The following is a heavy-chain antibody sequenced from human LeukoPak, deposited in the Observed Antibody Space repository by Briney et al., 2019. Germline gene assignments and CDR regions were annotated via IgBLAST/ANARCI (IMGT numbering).Heavy chain of an antibody. CDR2: ITGSASST. D-gene: IGHD3-16*02. CDR3: AKLSSKGRGYIDY. J-gene: IGHJ4*02. V-gene: IGHV3-23*01. Sequence: GGSLRLSCAASGFTFSNYGLSWVRQAPGKGLEWVSTITGSASSTYDADSVKGRFTISRDNFKNTLYLQMNSLRAEDTAVYYCAKLSSKGRGYIDYWGQGTLVTVSS. CDR1: GFTFSNYG.